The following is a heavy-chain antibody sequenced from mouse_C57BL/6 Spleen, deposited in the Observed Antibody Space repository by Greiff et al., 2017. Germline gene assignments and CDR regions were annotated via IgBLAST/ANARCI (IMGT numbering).Heavy chain of an antibody. CDR1: GYTFTSYW. CDR3: ARGDDYDVGWFAG. V-gene: IGHV1-7*01. J-gene: IGHJ3*01. Sequence: VQLQESGAELAKPGASVKLSCKASGYTFTSYWMHWVKQRPGQGLEWIGYINPSSGYTKYNQKFKDKATLTADKSSSTAYMQLSSLTYEDSAAYYCARGDDYDVGWFAGWGQGTLVTVSA. CDR2: INPSSGYT. D-gene: IGHD2-4*01.